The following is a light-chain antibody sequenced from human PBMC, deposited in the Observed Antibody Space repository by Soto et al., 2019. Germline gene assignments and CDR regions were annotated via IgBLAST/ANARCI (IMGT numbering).Light chain of an antibody. Sequence: DIQMTQPPSSLSASVGDRVTITCRASQSISSYLNWYRQKPGRAPERLIYSTSSLQSGVPSRFSGSGSGTEFTLTISSLQPDDFATYYCQQYNSYFTFGPGTKVDN. CDR1: QSISSY. CDR2: STS. CDR3: QQYNSYFT. V-gene: IGKV1-17*01. J-gene: IGKJ3*01.